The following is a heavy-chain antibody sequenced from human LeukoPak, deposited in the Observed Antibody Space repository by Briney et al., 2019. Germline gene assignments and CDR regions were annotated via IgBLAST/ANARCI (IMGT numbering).Heavy chain of an antibody. CDR3: ARVAKERVGGVYYFDY. D-gene: IGHD1-1*01. V-gene: IGHV3-13*01. Sequence: GGSLRLSCAASGLTFSDYDMHWVRQATGKGLEWVSAIGTAGDTYYTGSVKGRFTISRENAKNSLYLQMNSLRAGDTAVYYCARVAKERVGGVYYFDYWGQGTLVIVSS. CDR1: GLTFSDYD. J-gene: IGHJ4*02. CDR2: IGTAGDT.